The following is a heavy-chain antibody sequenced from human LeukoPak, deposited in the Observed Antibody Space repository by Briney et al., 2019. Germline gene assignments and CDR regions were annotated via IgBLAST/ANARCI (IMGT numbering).Heavy chain of an antibody. CDR3: ATGGYSGYDFGENWFDP. D-gene: IGHD5-12*01. CDR2: VDPEEGET. CDR1: GYTLTDYY. J-gene: IGHJ5*02. Sequence: GASVKVSCKVSGYTLTDYYMHWVQQAPGKGLEWMGLVDPEEGETIYAEKFQGRVTITADTSTDTACMELSSLRSEDTAVYYCATGGYSGYDFGENWFDPWGQGTLVTVSS. V-gene: IGHV1-69-2*01.